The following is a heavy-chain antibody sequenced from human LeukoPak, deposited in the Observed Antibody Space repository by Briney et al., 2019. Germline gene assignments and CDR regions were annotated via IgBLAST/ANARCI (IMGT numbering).Heavy chain of an antibody. CDR3: VREWRGIASHYHGMDV. J-gene: IGHJ6*02. V-gene: IGHV3-13*01. Sequence: GGSLRLSCVASGFSFSTYDMYWVRQAAGRGPEWVSAIGTNEDTFYLGSVKDRFTISRENGKNSLYLQMNSLRVDDTAVYYCVREWRGIASHYHGMDVWGLGTTVTVSS. CDR1: GFSFSTYD. CDR2: IGTNEDT. D-gene: IGHD6-13*01.